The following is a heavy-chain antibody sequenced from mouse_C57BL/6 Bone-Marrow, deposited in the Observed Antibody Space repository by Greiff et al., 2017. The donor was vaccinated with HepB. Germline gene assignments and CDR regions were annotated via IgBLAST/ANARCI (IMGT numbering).Heavy chain of an antibody. CDR1: GYTFTSYW. J-gene: IGHJ4*01. D-gene: IGHD1-1*01. V-gene: IGHV1-69*01. Sequence: QVQLQQPGAELVKPGASVKLSCKASGYTFTSYWMHWVKQRPGQGLEWIGEIDPSDSYTNYNQKFKGKSTLTVDKSSSTAYMQLSSLTSEDSAVYYCARYYGSNYAMDYWGQGTSVTVSS. CDR2: IDPSDSYT. CDR3: ARYYGSNYAMDY.